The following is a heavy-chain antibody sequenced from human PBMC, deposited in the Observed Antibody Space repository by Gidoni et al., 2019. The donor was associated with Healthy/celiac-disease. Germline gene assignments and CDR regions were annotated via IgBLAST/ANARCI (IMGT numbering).Heavy chain of an antibody. J-gene: IGHJ6*03. V-gene: IGHV4-34*01. CDR2: INHSGST. D-gene: IGHD5-12*01. CDR3: ARGQVGGYFPHYYYYYMDV. Sequence: QVQLQQWGAGLLKPSETLSLTCVVYGGSFSGYYCSWIRQPPGKGLEWIGEINHSGSTNYNPSLKSRVTISVDTSKNQLSLKLSSVIAADTAVYYCARGQVGGYFPHYYYYYMDVWGKGTTVTVSS. CDR1: GGSFSGYY.